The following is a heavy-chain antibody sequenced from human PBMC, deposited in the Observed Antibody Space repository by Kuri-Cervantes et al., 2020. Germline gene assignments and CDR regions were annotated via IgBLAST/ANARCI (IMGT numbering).Heavy chain of an antibody. Sequence: GGSMRLSCAASGFTFDAYSMNWVRQAPGKGLEWVTYISWGSKVIHYAEFAKGRFTVSRDDAKSALYLQMNSLRGEDTAVYYCARDGGNGWSIDSWGQGTLVTVSS. V-gene: IGHV3-48*01. J-gene: IGHJ4*02. CDR3: ARDGGNGWSIDS. CDR1: GFTFDAYS. D-gene: IGHD6-19*01. CDR2: ISWGSKVI.